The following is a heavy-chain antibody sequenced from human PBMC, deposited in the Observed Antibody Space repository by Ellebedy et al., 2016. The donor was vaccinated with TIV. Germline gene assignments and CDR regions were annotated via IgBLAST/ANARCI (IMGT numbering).Heavy chain of an antibody. CDR2: INPNSGGT. V-gene: IGHV1-2*02. CDR3: TRDLTNIVSGDY. CDR1: GYTFTSYH. D-gene: IGHD5/OR15-5a*01. J-gene: IGHJ4*02. Sequence: AASVKVSCKASGYTFTSYHMQWVRQAPGQGLEWMAWINPNSGGTNYAQKFPGRVTVTRDTSTSTAFLELSRLRSDDTAVYYCTRDLTNIVSGDYWGQGTLVTVSS.